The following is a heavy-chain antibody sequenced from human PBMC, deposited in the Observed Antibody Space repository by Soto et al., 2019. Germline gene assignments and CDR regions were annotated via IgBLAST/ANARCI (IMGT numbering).Heavy chain of an antibody. Sequence: PGGSLRLSCAASGFTFTNAWMSWVRQAPGKGLEWVGRVKSKTDGGTTDYAAPVKGRFTISRDDSKNTLYLQMNSLKTEDTAVYYCTTDSYYDSSGYFNAFDIWGQGTMVTVS. CDR3: TTDSYYDSSGYFNAFDI. CDR2: VKSKTDGGTT. V-gene: IGHV3-15*01. CDR1: GFTFTNAW. J-gene: IGHJ3*02. D-gene: IGHD3-22*01.